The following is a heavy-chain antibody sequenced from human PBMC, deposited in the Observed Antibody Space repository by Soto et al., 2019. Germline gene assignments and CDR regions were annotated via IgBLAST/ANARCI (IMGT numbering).Heavy chain of an antibody. CDR2: ISYDGSNK. V-gene: IGHV3-30-3*01. CDR3: AKDILTGYYGRYFDY. Sequence: GGSLRLSCAASGFTFSSYAMHWVRQAPGKGLEWVAVISYDGSNKYYADSVKGRFTISRDNSKNTLYLQMNSLRAEDTAVYYCAKDILTGYYGRYFDYWGQGTLVTVSS. CDR1: GFTFSSYA. D-gene: IGHD3-9*01. J-gene: IGHJ4*02.